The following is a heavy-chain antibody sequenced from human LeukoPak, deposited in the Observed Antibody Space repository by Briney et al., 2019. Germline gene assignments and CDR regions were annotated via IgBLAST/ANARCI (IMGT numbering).Heavy chain of an antibody. Sequence: GESLKISCEGSGYTFTSYWIGWVRQVPGKGLEWMGVIYPGDSDTTYSPSFEGQVTISADKSISTAYLQWSSLKASDTAMYYCMRVGGRIAARSLREGFDSWGQGTLVTVSS. CDR2: IYPGDSDT. V-gene: IGHV5-51*01. CDR3: MRVGGRIAARSLREGFDS. CDR1: GYTFTSYW. D-gene: IGHD6-6*01. J-gene: IGHJ4*02.